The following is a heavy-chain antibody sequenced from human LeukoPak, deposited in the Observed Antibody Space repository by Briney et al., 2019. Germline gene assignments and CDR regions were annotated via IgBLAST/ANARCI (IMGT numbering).Heavy chain of an antibody. J-gene: IGHJ4*02. Sequence: SETLSLTCTVSGGSISSSSYYWGWIRQPPGKGLEWIGSIYNSGSTYYNPSLESRVTISVDTSKNQFSLKLSSVTAADTAVYFCARREYYDSSGYRWGQGTLVTVSS. D-gene: IGHD3-22*01. V-gene: IGHV4-39*01. CDR1: GGSISSSSYY. CDR2: IYNSGST. CDR3: ARREYYDSSGYR.